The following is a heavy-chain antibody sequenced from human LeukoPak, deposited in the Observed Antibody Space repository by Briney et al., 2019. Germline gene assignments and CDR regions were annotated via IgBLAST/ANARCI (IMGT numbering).Heavy chain of an antibody. J-gene: IGHJ3*02. CDR2: INSAGTNI. CDR1: GFTFGTYW. D-gene: IGHD3-10*01. Sequence: PGGSLRLSCAASGFTFGTYWMHWVRQVPGQGLLWVSRINSAGTNIAYADSVKGRFTISRDNAKSTLYLHMHSLRAEDTAIYYCAREGYTYGSDSFDIWGQGTMVTVSA. V-gene: IGHV3-74*01. CDR3: AREGYTYGSDSFDI.